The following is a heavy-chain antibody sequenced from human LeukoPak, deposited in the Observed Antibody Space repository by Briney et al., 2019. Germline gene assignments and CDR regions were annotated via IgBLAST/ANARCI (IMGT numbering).Heavy chain of an antibody. J-gene: IGHJ6*03. Sequence: SETLSLTCTVSGGSISDYYWIWIRQPPGKGLEWIGYIYYSGSTTYNPSLKSRVTMSVDTAKNQFSLKLRSVTAADTAVYYCARGDFCSKSNCYLRPMDVWGKGTTVTVSS. V-gene: IGHV4-59*01. D-gene: IGHD3-3*01. CDR3: ARGDFCSKSNCYLRPMDV. CDR2: IYYSGST. CDR1: GGSISDYY.